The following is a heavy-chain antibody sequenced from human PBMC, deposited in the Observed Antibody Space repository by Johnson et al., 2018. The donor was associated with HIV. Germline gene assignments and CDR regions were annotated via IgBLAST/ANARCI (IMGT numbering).Heavy chain of an antibody. D-gene: IGHD6-6*01. V-gene: IGHV3-30*18. Sequence: QVQLVESGGGVVQPGRSLRLSCAASGFTFSSYGMHWVRQAPGKGLEWVAVISYDGSNKYYADSVKGRSTISTDNSKNTLYLQMNSLRAEDTAVYYCAKIKGSSDAFDIWGQGTMVTVSS. CDR2: ISYDGSNK. J-gene: IGHJ3*02. CDR1: GFTFSSYG. CDR3: AKIKGSSDAFDI.